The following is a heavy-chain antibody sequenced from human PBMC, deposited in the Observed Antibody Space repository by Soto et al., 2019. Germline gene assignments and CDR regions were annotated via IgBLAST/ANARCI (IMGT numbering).Heavy chain of an antibody. CDR2: IIPLFGTP. CDR1: GDTFTSYP. J-gene: IGHJ4*02. V-gene: IGHV1-69*06. CDR3: ARSGVAGMDY. D-gene: IGHD3-3*01. Sequence: QVQLVQSGAEVKKPGSSVKVSCKASGDTFTSYPFSWVRQAPGQGLEWMGGIIPLFGTPNNAQKFQGRLTITADKSTSTVYMELSGLKSEDTAVYYCARSGVAGMDYWGQGTLVTVSS.